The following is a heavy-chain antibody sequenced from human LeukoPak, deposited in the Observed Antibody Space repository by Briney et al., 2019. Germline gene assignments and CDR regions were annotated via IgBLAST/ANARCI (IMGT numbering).Heavy chain of an antibody. V-gene: IGHV4-4*07. Sequence: SETLSLTCTVSGSSISSYYWSWIRQSAGKGLEWIGRIHTSGSTNYNPSLKSRVTMSVDKPKKQFSLQVTSMTAADTGVYYCARAPEFSSGWLLDCWGQGSLVTVSS. CDR1: GSSISSYY. CDR3: ARAPEFSSGWLLDC. CDR2: IHTSGST. D-gene: IGHD6-19*01. J-gene: IGHJ4*02.